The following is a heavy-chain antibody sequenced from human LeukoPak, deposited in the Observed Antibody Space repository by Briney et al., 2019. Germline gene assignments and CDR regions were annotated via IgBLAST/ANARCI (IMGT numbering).Heavy chain of an antibody. J-gene: IGHJ4*02. CDR2: INPNSGGT. Sequence: ASVKVSCKASGYTFTGYYMHWVRQAPGQGLEWMGWINPNSGGTNYAQKFQGRVTMTRDTSISTAYMEPSRLRSDDTAVYYCARADSSGYDPLDYWGQGTPVTVSS. V-gene: IGHV1-2*02. CDR1: GYTFTGYY. D-gene: IGHD3-22*01. CDR3: ARADSSGYDPLDY.